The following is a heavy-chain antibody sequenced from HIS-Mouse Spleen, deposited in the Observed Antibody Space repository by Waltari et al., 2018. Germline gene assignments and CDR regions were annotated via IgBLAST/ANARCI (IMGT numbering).Heavy chain of an antibody. CDR3: ARGGNWDDAFDI. D-gene: IGHD7-27*01. Sequence: QVQLVQSGAEVKKPGASVKVSCKASGYTFTGYYMHGVRQAPGQGLEWMGWINPNSGGTNHAQTFQGRVTMTRDTSISTAYMELSRLRSDETAVYYCARGGNWDDAFDIWGQGTMVTVSS. J-gene: IGHJ3*02. CDR2: INPNSGGT. V-gene: IGHV1-2*02. CDR1: GYTFTGYY.